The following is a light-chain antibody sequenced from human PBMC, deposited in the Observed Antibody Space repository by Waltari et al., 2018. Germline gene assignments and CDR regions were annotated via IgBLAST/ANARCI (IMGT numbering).Light chain of an antibody. J-gene: IGLJ3*02. CDR3: HSFTSSTTWV. CDR1: SRAVCGHNH. CDR2: DVS. V-gene: IGLV2-14*03. Sequence: QSALPQPASVSASLGQSITISCTGTSRAVCGHNHVPWYQHHPGNAPKLIIHDVSERPSGVSNRFSGSKSGNTASLTISGLQADDETEYYCHSFTSSTTWVFGGGTKVTVL.